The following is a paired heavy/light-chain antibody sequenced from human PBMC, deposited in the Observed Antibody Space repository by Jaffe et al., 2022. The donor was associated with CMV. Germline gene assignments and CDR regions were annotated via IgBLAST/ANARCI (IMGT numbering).Light chain of an antibody. Sequence: SYELTQPPSVSVSPGQTARITCSGDALPEKYAYWYQQRSGQAPILVIYEDTKRPSGIPERFSGSSSGTMATLTISGAQVEDTADYYCYSTDSSNEGVFGGGTRLTVL. V-gene: IGLV3-10*01. CDR1: ALPEKY. J-gene: IGLJ2*01. CDR3: YSTDSSNEGV. CDR2: EDT.
Heavy chain of an antibody. CDR3: VGGVNF. D-gene: IGHD3-16*01. J-gene: IGHJ4*02. V-gene: IGHV3-15*01. CDR1: GLNFKNSY. CDR2: IRSESEGGAT. Sequence: EVQLVESGGGLVKPGGSLRLSCVTSGLNFKNSYMSWVRQAPGKGLEWVGRIRSESEGGATYYAAPVRGRFSISRDDSENTQYLQMNSLKTDDTAVYYCVGGVNFWGQGTLVTVSS.